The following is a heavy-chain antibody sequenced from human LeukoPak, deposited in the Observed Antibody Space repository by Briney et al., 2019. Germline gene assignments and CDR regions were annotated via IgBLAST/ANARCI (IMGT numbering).Heavy chain of an antibody. V-gene: IGHV5-51*01. CDR1: RYSFTSYW. CDR3: ARHFRDCSSTSCLYWYFDL. Sequence: GESLKISCKGSRYSFTSYWIGWVRQMPGKGLEWMGTIYPGDSDTRYSPSFQGQVTISADKSISTAYLQWSSLKASDTAMYYCARHFRDCSSTSCLYWYFDLWGRGTLVTVSS. J-gene: IGHJ2*01. D-gene: IGHD2-2*01. CDR2: IYPGDSDT.